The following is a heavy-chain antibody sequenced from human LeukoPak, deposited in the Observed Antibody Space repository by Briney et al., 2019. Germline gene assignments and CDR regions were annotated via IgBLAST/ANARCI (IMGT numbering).Heavy chain of an antibody. V-gene: IGHV3-23*01. Sequence: GGSLRLSCAASGFTFSDYYMSWVRQAPGKGLEWVSAISGSGGSTYYADSVKGRFTISRDNSKNTLYLQMNSLRAEDTAVYYCANLRFGYCSGGSCYGGKNYWGQGTLVTVSS. D-gene: IGHD2-15*01. CDR1: GFTFSDYY. CDR2: ISGSGGST. CDR3: ANLRFGYCSGGSCYGGKNY. J-gene: IGHJ4*02.